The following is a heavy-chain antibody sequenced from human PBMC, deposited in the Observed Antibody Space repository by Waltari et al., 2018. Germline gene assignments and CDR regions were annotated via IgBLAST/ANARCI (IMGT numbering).Heavy chain of an antibody. CDR1: GYSLSDLS. D-gene: IGHD3-22*01. CDR3: ATAPLYDSRGYYKHCFDF. V-gene: IGHV1-24*01. Sequence: QVLLLQSGAEVKKPGASVKVSCKVSGYSLSDLSMHWVRQSPGEGLEWMGGCDPETAEKFYSQSFQGRMTMTEETATDPAYMEWSSLRSEDTAVYYCATAPLYDSRGYYKHCFDFWGQGTLVTVSS. J-gene: IGHJ4*02. CDR2: CDPETAEK.